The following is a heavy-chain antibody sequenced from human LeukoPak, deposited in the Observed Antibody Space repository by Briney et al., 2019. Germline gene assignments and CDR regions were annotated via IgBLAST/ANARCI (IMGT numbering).Heavy chain of an antibody. CDR3: AKRPYDFWSGYFFHY. CDR2: ISAYNGNT. J-gene: IGHJ4*02. D-gene: IGHD3-3*01. Sequence: ASVKVSCKASGYTFTSYGISWVRQAPGQGLEWMGWISAYNGNTNYAQKLQGRVTMTTDTSTSTAYMELRSLRSDDTAVYYCAKRPYDFWSGYFFHYWGQGTLVTVSS. CDR1: GYTFTSYG. V-gene: IGHV1-18*01.